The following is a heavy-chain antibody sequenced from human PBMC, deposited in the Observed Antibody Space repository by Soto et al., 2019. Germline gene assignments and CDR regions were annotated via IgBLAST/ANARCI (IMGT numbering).Heavy chain of an antibody. D-gene: IGHD3-3*01. J-gene: IGHJ4*02. CDR1: GGSISSYY. V-gene: IGHV4-59*01. Sequence: QVQLQESGPGLVKPSETLSLTCTVSGGSISSYYWSWIRQPPGKGLEWIGYIYYSGSTNYNPSLKSRVTISVDTSKNQFSLKLSSVTAADTAVYYCARVFAGNFDYWGQGTLVTVSS. CDR3: ARVFAGNFDY. CDR2: IYYSGST.